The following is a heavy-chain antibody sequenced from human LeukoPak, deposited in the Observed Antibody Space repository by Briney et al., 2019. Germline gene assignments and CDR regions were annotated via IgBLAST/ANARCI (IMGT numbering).Heavy chain of an antibody. CDR2: IYYSGST. V-gene: IGHV4-39*07. CDR3: ARACNIAAAGTCWFDP. CDR1: GGSISSSSYY. J-gene: IGHJ5*02. Sequence: SETLSLTCTVSGGSISSSSYYWGWIRQPPGKGLEWIGSIYYSGSTYYNPSLKSRVTISVDTSKNQFSLKLSSVTAADTAVYYCARACNIAAAGTCWFDPWGQGTLVTVSS. D-gene: IGHD6-13*01.